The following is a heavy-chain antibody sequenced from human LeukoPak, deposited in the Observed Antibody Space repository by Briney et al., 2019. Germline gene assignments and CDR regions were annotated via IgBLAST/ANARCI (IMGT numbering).Heavy chain of an antibody. CDR2: ISYDGSNK. V-gene: IGHV3-30*18. CDR1: GFTFSSYG. J-gene: IGHJ6*02. CDR3: AKDQCSSTSCYYYYGMDV. Sequence: GSSLRLSCAASGFTFSSYGMHWVRQAPAKGLEWVAVISYDGSNKYYADSVKGRFTISRDNSKNTLYLQMNSLRAEDTAVYYCAKDQCSSTSCYYYYGMDVWGQGTTVTVSS. D-gene: IGHD2-2*01.